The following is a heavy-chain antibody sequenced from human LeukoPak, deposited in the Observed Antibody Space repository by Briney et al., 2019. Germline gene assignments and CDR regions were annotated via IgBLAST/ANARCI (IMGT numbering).Heavy chain of an antibody. J-gene: IGHJ4*02. Sequence: GESLKISCKASGYTFTSYGISWVRQAPGQGLEWMGWISAYNGNTNYAQKLQGRVTMTTDTSTSTAYMELRSLRSDDTAVYYCARDRAYYYDSSGYRFDYWGQGTLVTVSS. V-gene: IGHV1-18*01. D-gene: IGHD3-22*01. CDR3: ARDRAYYYDSSGYRFDY. CDR2: ISAYNGNT. CDR1: GYTFTSYG.